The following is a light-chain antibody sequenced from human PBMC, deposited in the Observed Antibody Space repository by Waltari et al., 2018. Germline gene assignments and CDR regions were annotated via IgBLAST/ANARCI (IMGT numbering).Light chain of an antibody. V-gene: IGKV4-1*01. CDR3: QQYYSDPNN. J-gene: IGKJ2*01. CDR1: QSVLYSSDNKNY. CDR2: WAS. Sequence: DIVMTQSPDSLAVSLGERATINCKSSQSVLYSSDNKNYLGWYQQKPGHPPKPLISWASTREAGVPDRFSGSGSGTDFTLTISSLQAEDVAVYYCQQYYSDPNNFGQGTKLEIE.